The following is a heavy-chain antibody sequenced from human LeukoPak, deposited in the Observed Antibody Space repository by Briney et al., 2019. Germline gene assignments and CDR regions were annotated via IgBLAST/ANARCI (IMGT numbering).Heavy chain of an antibody. CDR2: IYYSGST. D-gene: IGHD1/OR15-1a*01. V-gene: IGHV4-59*01. Sequence: SETLSLTCTVSGGSISSYYWSWIRQPPGKGLEWIGYIYYSGSTNYNPSLKSRVTISVDTSNNQFSLKLSSVTAADTAVYYCAREPNIHYYFDYWGQGTLVTVSS. CDR1: GGSISSYY. J-gene: IGHJ4*02. CDR3: AREPNIHYYFDY.